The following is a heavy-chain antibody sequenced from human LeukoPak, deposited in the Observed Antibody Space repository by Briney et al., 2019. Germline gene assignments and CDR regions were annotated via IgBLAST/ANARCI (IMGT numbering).Heavy chain of an antibody. J-gene: IGHJ4*02. CDR3: ARGGAGLLWFGNSKFDY. V-gene: IGHV4-59*01. CDR2: IYYSGST. CDR1: GNSFGDYY. Sequence: SETLSLTCTVSGNSFGDYYWSWIRQPPGKGLEWIGYIYYSGSTNYNPSLKSRVTISVDTSKNQFSLKLSSVTAADTAVYYCARGGAGLLWFGNSKFDYWGQGTLVTVSS. D-gene: IGHD3-10*01.